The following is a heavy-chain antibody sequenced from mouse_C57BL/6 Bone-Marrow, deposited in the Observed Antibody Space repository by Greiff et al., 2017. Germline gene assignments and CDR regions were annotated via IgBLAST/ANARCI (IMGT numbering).Heavy chain of an antibody. Sequence: VQLQQSGAELVKPGASVKLSCKASGYTFTEYNIHWVKQRSGQGLEWIGWFYPGSGSIKYNEKFKEQATLTADKSSSTVYMELSRLTSEDSAVYFCARHEGYGSQYYYAMDYWGQGTSVTVSS. CDR1: GYTFTEYN. J-gene: IGHJ4*01. V-gene: IGHV1-62-2*01. CDR2: FYPGSGSI. CDR3: ARHEGYGSQYYYAMDY. D-gene: IGHD1-1*01.